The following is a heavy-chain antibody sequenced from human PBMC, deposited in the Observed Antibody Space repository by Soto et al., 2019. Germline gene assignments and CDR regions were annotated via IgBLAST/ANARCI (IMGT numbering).Heavy chain of an antibody. Sequence: EVHLVESGGGLVKPGGSLRLSCEASGFTLTTYTMNWVRQASGKGLEWVSSITSSSGHIYYADSVKGRFTISRDNARNSLYLQMTSLRAEDTAVYYCVRERGLSSFYGMDVWGQGTTVTVS. J-gene: IGHJ6*02. D-gene: IGHD3-10*01. CDR3: VRERGLSSFYGMDV. V-gene: IGHV3-21*01. CDR1: GFTLTTYT. CDR2: ITSSSGHI.